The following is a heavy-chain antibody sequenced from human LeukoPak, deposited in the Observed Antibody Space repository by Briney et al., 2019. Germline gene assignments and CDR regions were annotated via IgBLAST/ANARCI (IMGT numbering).Heavy chain of an antibody. V-gene: IGHV1-2*06. Sequence: ASVKVSCKASGYTFTGYYMHWVRQAPEQGLEWMGRINPNSGGTNYAQKFQGRVTMTRDTSISTAYMELSRLRSDDTAVYYCARDLLGTTMGDYWGQGTLVTVSS. D-gene: IGHD3-10*01. CDR2: INPNSGGT. CDR1: GYTFTGYY. CDR3: ARDLLGTTMGDY. J-gene: IGHJ4*02.